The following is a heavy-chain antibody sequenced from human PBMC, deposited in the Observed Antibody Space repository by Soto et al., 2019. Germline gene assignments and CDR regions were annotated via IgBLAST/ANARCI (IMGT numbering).Heavy chain of an antibody. CDR2: INHSGST. D-gene: IGHD4-17*01. J-gene: IGHJ5*02. CDR1: GGSFSGYY. V-gene: IGHV4-34*01. Sequence: QVQLQQWGAGLLKPSETLSLTCAVYGGSFSGYYWSWIRQPPGKGLEWIWEINHSGSTNYNPSLKSRDNISVDTSKNQFSLKLSSVTAADTAVYYCARADDYGDYVREGWFDPWGQGTLVTVSS. CDR3: ARADDYGDYVREGWFDP.